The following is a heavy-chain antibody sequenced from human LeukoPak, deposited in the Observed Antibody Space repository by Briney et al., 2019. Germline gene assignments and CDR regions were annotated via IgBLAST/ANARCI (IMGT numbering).Heavy chain of an antibody. Sequence: GGSLRLSCAASGFTFSSYGMHWVRQAPGKGLEWASSTAGSGISKDYADSVKGRFTISKDKSKNTLYLQMDNLRAEDTGVYFCARLPTFYYDSSGYHYDYWGQGTLVTVSS. CDR3: ARLPTFYYDSSGYHYDY. D-gene: IGHD3-22*01. CDR2: TAGSGISK. CDR1: GFTFSSYG. J-gene: IGHJ4*02. V-gene: IGHV3-23*01.